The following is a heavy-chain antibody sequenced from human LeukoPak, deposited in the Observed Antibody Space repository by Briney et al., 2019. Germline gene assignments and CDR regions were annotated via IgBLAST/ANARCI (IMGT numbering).Heavy chain of an antibody. J-gene: IGHJ4*02. CDR2: IGHDGTKI. V-gene: IGHV3-30*02. CDR3: AKDHVNWGNRYFDH. Sequence: GGSLRLSCAASGFTFSTIGMHWVRQAPGKGLERVAFIGHDGTKIYYADSVQGRFTISRDNSKSTLYLEMNNLSGDDTALYYCAKDHVNWGNRYFDHWGQGTPGTVSS. CDR1: GFTFSTIG. D-gene: IGHD3-16*01.